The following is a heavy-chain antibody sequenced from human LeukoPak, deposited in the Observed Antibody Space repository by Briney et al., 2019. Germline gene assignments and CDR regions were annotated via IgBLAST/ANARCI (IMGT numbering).Heavy chain of an antibody. J-gene: IGHJ1*01. D-gene: IGHD6-13*01. CDR1: GGSISSSNW. CDR2: IYHSGST. Sequence: SGTLSLTCAISGGSISSSNWWSWVRQPPGKGLEWIGEIYHSGSTNYNPSLKSRVTISVDTSKNQFSLKLSSVTAADTAVYYCAREGSSSWEYAEYFQHWGQGTLVTVSS. V-gene: IGHV4-4*02. CDR3: AREGSSSWEYAEYFQH.